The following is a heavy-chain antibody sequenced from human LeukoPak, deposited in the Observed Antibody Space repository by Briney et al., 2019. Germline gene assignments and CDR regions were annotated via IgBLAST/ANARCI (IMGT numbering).Heavy chain of an antibody. CDR2: IWYDGSNK. V-gene: IGHV3-33*01. CDR3: ARCRSGDYYQNWFDP. J-gene: IGHJ5*02. CDR1: GFTFSSYG. Sequence: GRSLRLSCAASGFTFSSYGMHWVRQAPGKGLEWVAVIWYDGSNKYYADSVKGRFTISRDNSKNTLYLKMNSLRAEDTAVYYCARCRSGDYYQNWFDPWGQGTLVTVSS. D-gene: IGHD2-21*02.